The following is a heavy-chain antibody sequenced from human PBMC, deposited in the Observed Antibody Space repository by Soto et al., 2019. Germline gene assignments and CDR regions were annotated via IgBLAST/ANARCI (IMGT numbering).Heavy chain of an antibody. J-gene: IGHJ6*02. CDR3: ARGHSTDCSNGVCSFFYNHEMDV. CDR2: INPKSGGT. CDR1: GYSFTDYH. D-gene: IGHD2-8*01. V-gene: IGHV1-2*04. Sequence: ASVKVSCKASGYSFTDYHIQWVRQAPGQGLELLGRINPKSGGTSTAQKFQGWVTMTRDRSISTVHMELTRLRSDDTAVYFCARGHSTDCSNGVCSFFYNHEMDVWGQGTTVTVS.